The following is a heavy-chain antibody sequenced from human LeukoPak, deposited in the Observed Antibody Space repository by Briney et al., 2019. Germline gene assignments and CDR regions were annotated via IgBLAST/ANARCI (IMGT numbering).Heavy chain of an antibody. V-gene: IGHV3-30*18. CDR3: AKDRLVVRGVVDH. CDR2: ISFDGSNK. J-gene: IGHJ4*02. D-gene: IGHD3-10*01. Sequence: GGSLRLSCAASGFTFSSYGMHWVRQAPGKGLEWVAVISFDGSNKIYADSVKGRFTISRDNSKNTLSLQMNSLRREDTAVYYCAKDRLVVRGVVDHWGQGTLVTVSS. CDR1: GFTFSSYG.